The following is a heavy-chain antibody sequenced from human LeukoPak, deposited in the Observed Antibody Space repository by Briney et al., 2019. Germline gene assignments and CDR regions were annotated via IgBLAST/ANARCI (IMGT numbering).Heavy chain of an antibody. Sequence: GGSLRLSCAASGFTFSSYAMNWVRQAPGKGLEWVANIKENGSEKNYVDSVKGRFTMSRDNAKNSVYLQMNSLRAEDTAVYYCGRVLNSRCFDCVDLWGQGTLITVSS. V-gene: IGHV3-7*01. CDR2: IKENGSEK. J-gene: IGHJ4*02. CDR3: GRVLNSRCFDCVDL. D-gene: IGHD5-12*01. CDR1: GFTFSSYA.